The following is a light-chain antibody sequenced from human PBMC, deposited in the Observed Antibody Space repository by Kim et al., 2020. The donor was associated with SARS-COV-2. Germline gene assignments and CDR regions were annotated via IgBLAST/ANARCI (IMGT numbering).Light chain of an antibody. J-gene: IGLJ3*02. CDR3: SSYTSSSTLV. Sequence: GQSITFSCTGTSSDVGYYNYVSWYQQHPGKAPKLMIYDVSNRPSGVSNRFSGSKSGNTASLTISGLQAEDEADYYCSSYTSSSTLVFGGGTQLTVL. CDR1: SSDVGYYNY. CDR2: DVS. V-gene: IGLV2-14*03.